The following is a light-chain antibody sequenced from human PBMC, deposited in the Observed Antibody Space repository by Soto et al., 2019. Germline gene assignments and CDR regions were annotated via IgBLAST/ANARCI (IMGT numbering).Light chain of an antibody. CDR2: SVS. CDR1: QSVSSN. CDR3: QQYNKWPPWT. Sequence: EIVMTQSPATLSVSPGERATLSRRASQSVSSNVAWYQQKPGQAPRLLIYSVSTRAAGIPARFSGSGSGTEFTLTINSLQAEDFAIYYCQQYNKWPPWTFGQGTKVDIK. V-gene: IGKV3-15*01. J-gene: IGKJ1*01.